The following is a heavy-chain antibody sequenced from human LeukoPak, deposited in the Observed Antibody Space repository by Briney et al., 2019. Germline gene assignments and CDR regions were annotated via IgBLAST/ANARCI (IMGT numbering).Heavy chain of an antibody. J-gene: IGHJ2*01. V-gene: IGHV3-74*01. CDR1: GFTFSSYW. Sequence: PGGSLRLSCAASGFTFSSYWMHWVRQAPGKGLVWVSRINSDGSSTSYADSVKGRFTISRDNAKNTLYLQMNSLRAEDTAVYYCAKGPGLGAGKRYLDLWGRGTLVIVSS. CDR2: INSDGSST. CDR3: AKGPGLGAGKRYLDL. D-gene: IGHD6-13*01.